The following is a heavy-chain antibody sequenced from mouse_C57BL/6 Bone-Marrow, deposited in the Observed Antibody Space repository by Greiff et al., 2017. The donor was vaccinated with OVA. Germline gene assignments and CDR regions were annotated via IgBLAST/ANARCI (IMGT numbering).Heavy chain of an antibody. J-gene: IGHJ2*01. CDR1: GFSLSTFGMG. CDR3: ARMEGLRRSYYFDY. D-gene: IGHD2-4*01. CDR2: IWWDDDK. V-gene: IGHV8-8*01. Sequence: QVTLKECGPGILQPSQTLSLTCSFSGFSLSTFGMGVGWIRQPSGKGLEWLAHIWWDDDKYYNPALKSRLTISKDTSKNQVFLKIANVDTADTATYYCARMEGLRRSYYFDYWGQGTTLTVSS.